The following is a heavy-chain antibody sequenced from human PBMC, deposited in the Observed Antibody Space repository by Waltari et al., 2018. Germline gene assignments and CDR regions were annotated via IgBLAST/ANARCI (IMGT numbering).Heavy chain of an antibody. Sequence: SLTCTVSGGSISSYYYSWIRQPAGKGLEWIGRIYTSRSTNYNPSLKSRVTMSVDTSKNQFSLKLSSVTAADTAVYYCARAGSTWYPVGPFDFWGQGTLVTVSS. J-gene: IGHJ4*02. D-gene: IGHD6-13*01. CDR1: GGSISSYY. CDR2: IYTSRST. CDR3: ARAGSTWYPVGPFDF. V-gene: IGHV4-4*07.